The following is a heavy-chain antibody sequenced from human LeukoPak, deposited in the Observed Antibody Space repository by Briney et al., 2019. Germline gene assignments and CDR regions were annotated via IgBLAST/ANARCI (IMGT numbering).Heavy chain of an antibody. D-gene: IGHD6-13*01. CDR2: ISAYNGNT. CDR1: GYTFTSYG. J-gene: IGHJ1*01. V-gene: IGHV1-18*01. CDR3: ASHVWQQLGVEYFQH. Sequence: ASMKVSCKASGYTFTSYGISWVRQAPGQGLEWMGWISAYNGNTNYAQKLQGRVTMTTDTSASTAYMELRSLRSDDTAVYYCASHVWQQLGVEYFQHWGQGTLVTVSS.